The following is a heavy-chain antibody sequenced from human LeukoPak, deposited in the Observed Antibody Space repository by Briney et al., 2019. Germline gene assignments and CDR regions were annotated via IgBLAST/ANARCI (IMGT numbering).Heavy chain of an antibody. CDR3: ASPTGDAFDI. J-gene: IGHJ3*02. CDR2: INPSGGST. Sequence: GASVKVSFKASGYTFTSYYMHWVRQAPGQGLEWMGIINPSGGSTSYAQKLQGRVTMTTDTSTSTAYMELRSLRSDDTAVYYCASPTGDAFDIWGQGTMVTVSS. V-gene: IGHV1-46*01. D-gene: IGHD1-14*01. CDR1: GYTFTSYY.